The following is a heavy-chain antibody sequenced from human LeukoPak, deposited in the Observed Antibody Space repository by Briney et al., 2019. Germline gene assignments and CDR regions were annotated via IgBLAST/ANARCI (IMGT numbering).Heavy chain of an antibody. CDR2: INPNSGGT. J-gene: IGHJ4*02. Sequence: ASVKVSCKASGYTFTGYYMHWVRQAPGQGLEWMGWINPNSGGTNYAQKFQGRVTMTRDTSISTAYMELSRLRSDDTAVYYCARVRTTVPKKIYYFDYWGQGTLVTGSS. CDR3: ARVRTTVPKKIYYFDY. D-gene: IGHD4-17*01. CDR1: GYTFTGYY. V-gene: IGHV1-2*02.